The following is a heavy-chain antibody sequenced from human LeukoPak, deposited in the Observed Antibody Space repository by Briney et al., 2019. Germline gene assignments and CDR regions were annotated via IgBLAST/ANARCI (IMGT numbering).Heavy chain of an antibody. Sequence: GGSLRLSCAASGFTFSSYSMDWVRQAPGKGLEWVSSISSSSGYIYYADSVKGRFTISRDNAKNSLYLQMNSLRAEDTAVYYCARGLRQWLQNWFDPWGQGTLVTVSS. CDR1: GFTFSSYS. V-gene: IGHV3-21*01. D-gene: IGHD6-19*01. CDR3: ARGLRQWLQNWFDP. CDR2: ISSSSGYI. J-gene: IGHJ5*02.